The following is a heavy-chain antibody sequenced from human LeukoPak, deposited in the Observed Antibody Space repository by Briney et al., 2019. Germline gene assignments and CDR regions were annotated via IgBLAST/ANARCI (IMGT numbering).Heavy chain of an antibody. J-gene: IGHJ4*02. CDR3: ARDQLSRITTLRFDY. CDR1: GYTFTSYY. V-gene: IGHV1-46*01. CDR2: INPSGGST. D-gene: IGHD3-10*01. Sequence: ASVKVSCKASGYTFTSYYMHWVRQAPGQGLEWMGIINPSGGSTSYAQKFQGRVTMTRDMSTSTVYMELSSLRSEDTAVYYCARDQLSRITTLRFDYWGQGTLVTVSS.